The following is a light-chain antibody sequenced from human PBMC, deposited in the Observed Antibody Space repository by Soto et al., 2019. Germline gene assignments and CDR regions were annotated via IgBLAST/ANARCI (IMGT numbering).Light chain of an antibody. CDR3: QQRRGT. CDR2: GAS. J-gene: IGKJ1*01. V-gene: IGKV3-11*01. Sequence: EIVLTQSPGTLSLSPVERATLSCRASQSVSNNYLAWYQQKPGQAPRLLIYGASNRATGIPARFSGSGSGTDFTLTISSLEPEDFAVYYCQQRRGTFGQGTKVDIK. CDR1: QSVSNNY.